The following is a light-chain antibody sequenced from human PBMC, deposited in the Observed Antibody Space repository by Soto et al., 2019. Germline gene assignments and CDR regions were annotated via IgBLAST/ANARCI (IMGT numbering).Light chain of an antibody. V-gene: IGKV3-20*01. Sequence: EIVLTQSPGTLSLSPGERATLSCRASQSVSSNYLAWYQQKPGQAPRLLIYGASSRATGIPDRFSGSGSGTDFTLTIRRLEPEDFAVYYCQQYNNWPPPITFGQGTRLEIK. CDR2: GAS. CDR1: QSVSSNY. CDR3: QQYNNWPPPIT. J-gene: IGKJ5*01.